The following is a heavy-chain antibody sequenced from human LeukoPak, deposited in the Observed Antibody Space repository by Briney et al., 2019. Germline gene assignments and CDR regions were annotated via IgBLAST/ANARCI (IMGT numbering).Heavy chain of an antibody. CDR3: ARVGNTGDAVIIPAAMGFDN. CDR1: GFIFGDYN. D-gene: IGHD2-2*01. CDR2: MSSTSTTI. Sequence: GGSPRLSCAASGFIFGDYNMNWVRQVPGKGLEWISYMSSTSTTIFYADSVKGRFTISRDNAKNSLYLQMNSLRAEDTAVYFCARVGNTGDAVIIPAAMGFDNWGQGTVVTVSS. V-gene: IGHV3-48*01. J-gene: IGHJ4*02.